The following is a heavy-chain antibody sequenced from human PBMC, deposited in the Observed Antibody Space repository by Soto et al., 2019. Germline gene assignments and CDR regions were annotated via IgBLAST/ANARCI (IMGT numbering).Heavy chain of an antibody. CDR1: GFTFSSYW. D-gene: IGHD6-13*01. CDR3: ARIQSSSWYYGMDV. Sequence: PGGSLRLSCAASGFTFSSYWMHWVRQAPGKGLVWVSRINSDGSSTSYADSVKGRFTISRDNAKNTLYLQMNSLRAEDTAVYYCARIQSSSWYYGMDVWGQGTTVTVSS. V-gene: IGHV3-74*01. J-gene: IGHJ6*02. CDR2: INSDGSST.